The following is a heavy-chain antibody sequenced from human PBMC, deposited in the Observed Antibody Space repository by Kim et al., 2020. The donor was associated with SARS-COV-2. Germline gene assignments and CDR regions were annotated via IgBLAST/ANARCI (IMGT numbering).Heavy chain of an antibody. CDR1: GFTFSNAC. CDR3: TTAHVLLWFGESDAFDI. V-gene: IGHV3-15*01. CDR2: IKSKTDGGTT. J-gene: IGHJ3*02. D-gene: IGHD3-10*01. Sequence: GGSLRLSCAASGFTFSNACMSWVRQAPGKGLEWVGRIKSKTDGGTTDYAAPVKGRFTISRDDSKNTLYLQMNSLKTEDTAVYYCTTAHVLLWFGESDAFDIWGQGTMVTVSS.